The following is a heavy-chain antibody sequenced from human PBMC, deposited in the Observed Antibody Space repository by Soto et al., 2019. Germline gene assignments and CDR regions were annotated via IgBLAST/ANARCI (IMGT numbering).Heavy chain of an antibody. CDR1: GYSFAGYW. D-gene: IGHD3-22*01. Sequence: GESLKISCRGSGYSFAGYWITWVRQKPGKGLEWMGRIDPSDSQTYYSPSFRGHVTISVTKSITTVFLQWSSLRASDTAMYYCARQIYDSDTGPNFQYYFDSWGQGTPVTVSS. J-gene: IGHJ4*02. CDR2: IDPSDSQT. V-gene: IGHV5-10-1*01. CDR3: ARQIYDSDTGPNFQYYFDS.